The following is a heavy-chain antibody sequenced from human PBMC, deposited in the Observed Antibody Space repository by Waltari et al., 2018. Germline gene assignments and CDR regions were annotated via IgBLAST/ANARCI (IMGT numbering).Heavy chain of an antibody. J-gene: IGHJ6*02. CDR3: ASTPPATGYYYGMDV. CDR1: GGTFSSYT. CDR2: VIPILGIA. V-gene: IGHV1-69*02. Sequence: QVQLVQSGAEVKKPGSSVKVSCKASGGTFSSYTISWVRQAPGQGLEWMGRVIPILGIANYAKKVQGRVTITADKSTSTAYMELSSLRSEDTAVYYCASTPPATGYYYGMDVWGQGTTVTVSS. D-gene: IGHD2-15*01.